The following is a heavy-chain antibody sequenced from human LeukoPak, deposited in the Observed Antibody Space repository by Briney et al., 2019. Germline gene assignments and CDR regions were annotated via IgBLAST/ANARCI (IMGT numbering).Heavy chain of an antibody. CDR3: ARDHYYYSSGYYQYNYYIDV. V-gene: IGHV3-48*04. Sequence: GGSLRLPCAASGFAFSSYSMNWVRQAPGKGLEWVSYIRSSSSTIYYADSVKGRFTISRDNAKNSLYLQMNSLRAEDTAVYYCARDHYYYSSGYYQYNYYIDVWGKGTPVTVSS. CDR1: GFAFSSYS. J-gene: IGHJ6*03. D-gene: IGHD3-22*01. CDR2: IRSSSSTI.